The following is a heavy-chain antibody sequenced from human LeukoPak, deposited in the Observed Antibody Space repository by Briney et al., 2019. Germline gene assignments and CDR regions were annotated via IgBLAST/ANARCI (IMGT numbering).Heavy chain of an antibody. J-gene: IGHJ4*02. CDR3: ARADTRGYSYGYGY. CDR1: GFTFSSYA. V-gene: IGHV3-30*04. CDR2: VSYDGSNK. Sequence: PGGSLRLSCAASGFTFSSYAMSWVRQAPGKGLEWVAVVSYDGSNKYYADSVKGRFTISRDNSKNTLYLQMNSLRAEDTAVYYCARADTRGYSYGYGYWGQGTLVTVSS. D-gene: IGHD5-18*01.